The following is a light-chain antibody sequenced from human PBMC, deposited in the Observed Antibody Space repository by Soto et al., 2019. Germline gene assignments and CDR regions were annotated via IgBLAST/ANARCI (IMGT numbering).Light chain of an antibody. CDR1: SSDVGGYNY. J-gene: IGLJ2*01. CDR3: SSYSFSSTLGV. V-gene: IGLV2-14*01. CDR2: EVS. Sequence: QSALTQPASVSGSPGQSITISCTGTSSDVGGYNYVSWYQQHPGKAPKLMIYEVSNRPSGISNRFSGSKSGNTASLTISGLQAEDEADYYCSSYSFSSTLGVFGGGTQLTVL.